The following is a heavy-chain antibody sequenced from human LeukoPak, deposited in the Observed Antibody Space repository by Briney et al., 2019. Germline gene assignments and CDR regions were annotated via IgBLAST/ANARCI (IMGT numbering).Heavy chain of an antibody. D-gene: IGHD3-3*01. J-gene: IGHJ3*02. Sequence: PGGSLRLSCAASGFTFSSYWMSWVRQAPGKGLEWVANIKQDGSEKYYVDSVKGRFTISRDNAKNSLYLQMNSLRAEDTAVYYCARVSRITIFASHAFDIWGQGTMVTVSS. CDR3: ARVSRITIFASHAFDI. CDR2: IKQDGSEK. CDR1: GFTFSSYW. V-gene: IGHV3-7*01.